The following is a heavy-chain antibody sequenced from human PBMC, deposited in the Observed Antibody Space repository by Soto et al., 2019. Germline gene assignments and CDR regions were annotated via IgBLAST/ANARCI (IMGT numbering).Heavy chain of an antibody. Sequence: GGSLRLSCAISGFTFSSYAMSWVRQAPGKGLEWVSGISGSGSSRNYADSVKGRFTISRDNAKNTLYLEMNSLRAEDTAAYFCAKDRHRLPNYYGLDGWGQGTTVTISS. V-gene: IGHV3-23*01. CDR1: GFTFSSYA. D-gene: IGHD4-17*01. CDR3: AKDRHRLPNYYGLDG. CDR2: ISGSGSSR. J-gene: IGHJ6*02.